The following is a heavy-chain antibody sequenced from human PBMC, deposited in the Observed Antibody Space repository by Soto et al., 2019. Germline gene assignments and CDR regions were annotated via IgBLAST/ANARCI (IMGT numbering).Heavy chain of an antibody. CDR2: ISYDGSNK. J-gene: IGHJ4*02. CDR1: GFTFSSYA. CDR3: ARAVYSSGWYAFDY. Sequence: QVQLVESGGGVVQPGRSLRLSCAASGFTFSSYAMHWVRQAPGKGLEWVAVISYDGSNKYYADSVKGRFTISRDNSKNTLNLQMNSLRAEDTAVYYCARAVYSSGWYAFDYWGQGTLVTVSS. D-gene: IGHD6-19*01. V-gene: IGHV3-30-3*01.